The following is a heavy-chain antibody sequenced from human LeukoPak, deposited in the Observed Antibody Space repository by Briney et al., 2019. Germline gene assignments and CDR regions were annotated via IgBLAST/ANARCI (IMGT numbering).Heavy chain of an antibody. CDR2: IYPGDSDT. Sequence: GESLKISCKGSGYRFTNYWIAWVRQMPGKGLEWMGIIYPGDSDTRYSPPFQGQVTISADKSISTAYLQWSSLKASDTAIYYCARQTPLSSNWRAIDYWGQGTLVTVSS. V-gene: IGHV5-51*01. CDR1: GYRFTNYW. CDR3: ARQTPLSSNWRAIDY. D-gene: IGHD6-13*01. J-gene: IGHJ4*02.